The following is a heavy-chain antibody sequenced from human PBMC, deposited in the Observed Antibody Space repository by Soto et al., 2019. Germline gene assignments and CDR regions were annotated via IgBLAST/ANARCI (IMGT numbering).Heavy chain of an antibody. CDR3: ARANPYHKVTWFDL. CDR1: SGSLSSGGYY. Sequence: SETLSLTCTVSSGSLSSGGYYWNWIRQHPVKGLEWIGYIYFTGITYSTPSLKSRVTLSVDTSKSQFSLELRSVTAADTAIYYCARANPYHKVTWFDLWGPGVLVTVSS. CDR2: IYFTGIT. J-gene: IGHJ5*02. V-gene: IGHV4-31*02.